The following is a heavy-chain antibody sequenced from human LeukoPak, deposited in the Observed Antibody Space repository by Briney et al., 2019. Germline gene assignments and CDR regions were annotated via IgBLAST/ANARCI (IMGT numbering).Heavy chain of an antibody. CDR1: GGMFSSYA. J-gene: IGHJ6*02. CDR3: ARGEAGTYAFDQDYYYGMDV. Sequence: SVKVSCKASGGMFSSYAISWVRQAPGHGLEWMGGIIPIFGTPDYAQKFQGRVTISADESTSTGYMEMSSLRSEDTAVYFGARGEAGTYAFDQDYYYGMDVWGQGTTVTVSS. D-gene: IGHD6-19*01. CDR2: IIPIFGTP. V-gene: IGHV1-69*01.